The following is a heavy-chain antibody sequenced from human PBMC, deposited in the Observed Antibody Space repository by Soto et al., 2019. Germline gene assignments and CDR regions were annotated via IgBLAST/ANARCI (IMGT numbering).Heavy chain of an antibody. Sequence: GASVKVSCKASGYTFTSYGIIFVRQAPGQGVECMGWISAYNFNTSYAEKRQGRVTMTRDTSTSTSYMELSSLVSDDTAVYYCARGGSSSWYFIGAWFDPWGQGTLVTVSS. CDR3: ARGGSSSWYFIGAWFDP. CDR2: ISAYNFNT. V-gene: IGHV1-18*01. CDR1: GYTFTSYG. D-gene: IGHD6-13*01. J-gene: IGHJ5*02.